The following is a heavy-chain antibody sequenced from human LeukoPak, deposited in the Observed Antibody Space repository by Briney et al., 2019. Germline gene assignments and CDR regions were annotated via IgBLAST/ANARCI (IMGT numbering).Heavy chain of an antibody. D-gene: IGHD4-11*01. CDR2: IYYSGST. Sequence: SETLCLTCTVSGGSISSTSYYWGWLRQRPGQGLEWIGSIYYSGSTYFNPSLKSRVTITVDTSKNQFSLKVSSVTAADTAMYYCASLFYSNYGDYWGQGTLVTVSS. V-gene: IGHV4-39*01. J-gene: IGHJ4*02. CDR1: GGSISSTSYY. CDR3: ASLFYSNYGDY.